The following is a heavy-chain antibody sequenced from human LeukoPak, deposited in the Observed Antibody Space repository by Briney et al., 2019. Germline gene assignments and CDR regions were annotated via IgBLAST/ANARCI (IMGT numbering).Heavy chain of an antibody. D-gene: IGHD6-13*01. CDR3: ARETYSSSWFFDY. CDR1: GFTCSSYA. V-gene: IGHV3-23*01. CDR2: ISGSGGST. Sequence: GGSLRLSCAASGFTCSSYAMSWVRQAPGKGLEWVSAISGSGGSTYYADSVKGRFTISRDNSKNTLYLQMNSLRAEDTAVYYCARETYSSSWFFDYWGQGTLVTVSS. J-gene: IGHJ4*02.